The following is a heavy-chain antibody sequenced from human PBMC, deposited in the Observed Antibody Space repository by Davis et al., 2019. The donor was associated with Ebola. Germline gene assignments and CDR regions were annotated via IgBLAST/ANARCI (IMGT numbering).Heavy chain of an antibody. D-gene: IGHD3-22*01. CDR2: INHSGST. V-gene: IGHV4-34*01. CDR3: ARGLYYYDSSAIIGFDY. Sequence: GSLKLSCTVSGGSISSYYWSWIRQPPGKGLEWIGEINHSGSTNYNPSLKSRVTISVDTSKNQFSLRLSSVTAADTAVYYCARGLYYYDSSAIIGFDYWGQGTLVTVSS. CDR1: GGSISSYY. J-gene: IGHJ4*02.